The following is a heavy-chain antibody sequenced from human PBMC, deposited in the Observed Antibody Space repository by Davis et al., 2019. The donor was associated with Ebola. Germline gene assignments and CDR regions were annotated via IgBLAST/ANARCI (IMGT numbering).Heavy chain of an antibody. CDR3: ARDVQILGPVAGPSFDY. V-gene: IGHV3-33*01. CDR2: IWHGASNK. CDR1: RFTFSHCG. J-gene: IGHJ4*02. Sequence: GESLKISCAASRFTFSHCGMHWVRQAPGKGLEWVAVIWHGASNKYYTESVKGRFTISRDNSKNTLYLQTDSLRAEDTAVYYCARDVQILGPVAGPSFDYWGQGTLVTVSS. D-gene: IGHD6-19*01.